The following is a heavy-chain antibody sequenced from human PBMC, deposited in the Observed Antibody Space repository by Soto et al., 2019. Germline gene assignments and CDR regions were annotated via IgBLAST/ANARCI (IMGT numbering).Heavy chain of an antibody. D-gene: IGHD6-6*01. Sequence: QVQLVESGGGVVQPGRSVRLSCAASGFTFSSYGMHWVRQAPGKGLEWVAVISYDGSNKYYADSVKGRFTISIDNSKSTLYQQMNSLRAEDTAVYYCAKARKVEYSSSVDMDVWGQGTTVTVSS. V-gene: IGHV3-30*18. CDR3: AKARKVEYSSSVDMDV. CDR1: GFTFSSYG. J-gene: IGHJ6*02. CDR2: ISYDGSNK.